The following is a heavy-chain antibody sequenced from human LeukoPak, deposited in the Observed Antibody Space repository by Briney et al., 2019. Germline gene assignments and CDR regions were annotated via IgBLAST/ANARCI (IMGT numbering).Heavy chain of an antibody. Sequence: PSETLSLTRTVSGGSISGSNYYWAWIRQPPGKGLEWIGSINYSGSTSYSPSLKSRLTISVDTSQNQFSLKLSSVTAADAAVYYCARSWNFGPYYDHWGQGTLVTVSS. V-gene: IGHV4-39*01. CDR3: ARSWNFGPYYDH. CDR2: INYSGST. J-gene: IGHJ4*02. D-gene: IGHD1-7*01. CDR1: GGSISGSNYY.